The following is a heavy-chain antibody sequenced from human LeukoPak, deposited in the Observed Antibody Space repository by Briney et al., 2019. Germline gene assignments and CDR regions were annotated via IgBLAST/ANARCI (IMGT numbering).Heavy chain of an antibody. CDR2: INPSGGST. D-gene: IGHD5-12*01. J-gene: IGHJ5*02. CDR3: ARVKWPAENWFDP. V-gene: IGHV1-46*01. CDR1: GYTFTSYA. Sequence: ASVKVSCKASGYTFTSYAINWVRQAPGQGLEWMGLINPSGGSTSYAQKFQGRVTMTRDTSTSTVYMELSSLRSEDTAVYYCARVKWPAENWFDPWGQGTLVTVSS.